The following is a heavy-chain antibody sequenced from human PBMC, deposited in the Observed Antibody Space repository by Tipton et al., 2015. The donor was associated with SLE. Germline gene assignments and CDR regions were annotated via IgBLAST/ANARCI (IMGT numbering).Heavy chain of an antibody. CDR1: GGSISSYY. Sequence: TLSLTCTVSGGSISSYYWSWIRQPPGKGLEWIGYIYISGTTNSNPSLKSRVTISVDTSKNQFSLKLSSVTAADTAVYYCARHPPGYSSSWTTFDPWGQGTLVTVSS. CDR2: IYISGTT. CDR3: ARHPPGYSSSWTTFDP. V-gene: IGHV4-4*09. J-gene: IGHJ5*02. D-gene: IGHD6-13*01.